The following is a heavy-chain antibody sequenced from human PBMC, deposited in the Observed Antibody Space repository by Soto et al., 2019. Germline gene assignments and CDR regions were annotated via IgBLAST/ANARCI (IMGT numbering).Heavy chain of an antibody. CDR1: GGSFSGYY. CDR2: INHSGST. Sequence: SETLSLTCAVYGGSFSGYYWSWIRQPPGKGLEWIGEINHSGSTNYNPSLKSRVTISVDTSKNQFSLKLSSVTAADTAVYYCAGGFSGITMARGELPPYYYYGMDVWGQGTTVTVSS. V-gene: IGHV4-34*01. J-gene: IGHJ6*02. D-gene: IGHD3-10*01. CDR3: AGGFSGITMARGELPPYYYYGMDV.